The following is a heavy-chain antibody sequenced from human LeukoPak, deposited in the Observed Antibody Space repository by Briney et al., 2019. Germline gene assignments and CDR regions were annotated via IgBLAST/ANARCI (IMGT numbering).Heavy chain of an antibody. V-gene: IGHV4-59*08. D-gene: IGHD3-16*01. CDR1: GGSISGTYY. J-gene: IGHJ3*01. Sequence: PSETLSLTCAVSGGSISGTYYWSWIRQPPGKGLEWIGYIYYTGTTDSNPSLKSRVTISLDTSKNQFSLNLSSVTAADTAVYYCARRWVYDKRAFDAWGQGTMVTVSS. CDR3: ARRWVYDKRAFDA. CDR2: IYYTGTT.